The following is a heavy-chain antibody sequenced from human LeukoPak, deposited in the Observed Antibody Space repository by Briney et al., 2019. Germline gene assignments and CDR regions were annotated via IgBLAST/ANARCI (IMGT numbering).Heavy chain of an antibody. Sequence: GGSLRLSCAASGFTVSSNFMSWVRQAPGKGLEWVAVISYDGTNKYYADSVKGRFTISRDNSKSTLYLQMNSLRAEDTAVYYCAKENDFVYWGQGTLVTVSS. D-gene: IGHD3-3*01. CDR3: AKENDFVY. CDR1: GFTVSSNF. J-gene: IGHJ4*02. CDR2: ISYDGTNK. V-gene: IGHV3-30*18.